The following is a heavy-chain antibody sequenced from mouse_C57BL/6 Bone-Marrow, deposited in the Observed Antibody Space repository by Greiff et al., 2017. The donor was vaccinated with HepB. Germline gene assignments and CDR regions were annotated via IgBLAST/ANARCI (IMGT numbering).Heavy chain of an antibody. Sequence: QVQLQQPGAELVMPGASVKLSCKASGYTFTSYWMHWVKQRPGQGLEWIGEIDPTDSYTNYNQKFKGKSTLTVDKSSSTAYMQLSSLTSEDSAVYYCARVRYYGSSYDYFDYWGQGTTLTVSS. CDR2: IDPTDSYT. J-gene: IGHJ2*01. CDR3: ARVRYYGSSYDYFDY. D-gene: IGHD1-1*01. CDR1: GYTFTSYW. V-gene: IGHV1-69*01.